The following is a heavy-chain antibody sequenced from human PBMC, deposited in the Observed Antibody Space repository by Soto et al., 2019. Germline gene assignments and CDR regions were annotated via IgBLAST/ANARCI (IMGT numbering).Heavy chain of an antibody. Sequence: QVQLQESGPGLVKPSETLSLTCSVSGGSIISHYWSWIRQSPGKGLDWIGYIHYTGSTDYNPSLKSRLTISVDTSRNQFSLKLTSVTAADTAVYYCARGGWSLDYWGQGKLVTVSP. V-gene: IGHV4-59*11. CDR1: GGSIISHY. D-gene: IGHD2-15*01. CDR3: ARGGWSLDY. CDR2: IHYTGST. J-gene: IGHJ4*02.